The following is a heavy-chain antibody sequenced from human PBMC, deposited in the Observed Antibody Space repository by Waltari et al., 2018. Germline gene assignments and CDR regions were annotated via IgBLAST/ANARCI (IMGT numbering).Heavy chain of an antibody. D-gene: IGHD1-26*01. V-gene: IGHV3-7*01. CDR1: GFTFNTYW. Sequence: EAQVVESGGGLVQPGGSLRLSCAASGFTFNTYWISWIRQAPGKGREWVAKIKDDGRKTLYVDSVKGRFTSSRDNAKSTLHLQMNSLRAEDTALYYCARDAGVGFDCWGQGTLVTVSS. CDR2: IKDDGRKT. CDR3: ARDAGVGFDC. J-gene: IGHJ5*01.